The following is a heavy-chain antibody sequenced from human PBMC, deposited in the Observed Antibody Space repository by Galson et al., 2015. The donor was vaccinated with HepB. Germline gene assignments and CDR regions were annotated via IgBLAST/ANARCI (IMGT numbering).Heavy chain of an antibody. D-gene: IGHD1-7*01. Sequence: SLRLSCAASGFTFSSYSMNWVRQAPGKGLEWVSSIGSSSGYIYYADSMKGRFTISRDNAKNSPYLQMNSLRAEDTAVYYCAREADNWNYVSYYYYGMDVWGQGTTVTVSS. CDR1: GFTFSSYS. V-gene: IGHV3-21*01. CDR2: IGSSSGYI. J-gene: IGHJ6*02. CDR3: AREADNWNYVSYYYYGMDV.